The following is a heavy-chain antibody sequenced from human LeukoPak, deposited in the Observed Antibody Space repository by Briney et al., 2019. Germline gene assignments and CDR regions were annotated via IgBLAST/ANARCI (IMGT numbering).Heavy chain of an antibody. CDR3: ARDLDYGDYVLDY. D-gene: IGHD4-17*01. J-gene: IGHJ4*02. CDR2: ISSSGSTI. Sequence: GGSLRLSCAASGFTFSSYEMNWVRQAPGRGLEWVSYISSSGSTIYHADSVKGRFTISRDNAKNSLYLQMNSLRAEDTAVYYCARDLDYGDYVLDYWGQGTLVTVSS. V-gene: IGHV3-48*03. CDR1: GFTFSSYE.